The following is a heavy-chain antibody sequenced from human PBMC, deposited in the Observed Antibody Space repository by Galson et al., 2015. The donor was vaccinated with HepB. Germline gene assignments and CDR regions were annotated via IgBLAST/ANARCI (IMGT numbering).Heavy chain of an antibody. Sequence: QVQLQESGPGLVKPSQTLSLTCTVSGGSISSYYWSWIRQPPGKGLEWIGYIYYSGSTNYTPSLKSRVTISVDTSKNQFSLKLSSVTAADTAVYYCARGGATSDYWGQGALVTVSS. CDR2: IYYSGST. D-gene: IGHD1-26*01. V-gene: IGHV4-59*08. J-gene: IGHJ4*02. CDR1: GGSISSYY. CDR3: ARGGATSDY.